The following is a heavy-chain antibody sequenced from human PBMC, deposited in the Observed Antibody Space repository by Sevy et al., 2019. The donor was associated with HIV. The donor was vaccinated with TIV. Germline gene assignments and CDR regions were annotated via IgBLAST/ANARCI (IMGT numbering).Heavy chain of an antibody. D-gene: IGHD3-22*01. Sequence: GVSLRLSCAASGFSFSNYGMHWVRQAPGKGLEWVALIWYDGSSKYYADSVKGRLTISRDNSKNMRSLQMNSLRAEDTAGYYCARGADYFDSSGANFEYWGQGTLVTISS. CDR2: IWYDGSSK. CDR1: GFSFSNYG. J-gene: IGHJ4*02. V-gene: IGHV3-33*01. CDR3: ARGADYFDSSGANFEY.